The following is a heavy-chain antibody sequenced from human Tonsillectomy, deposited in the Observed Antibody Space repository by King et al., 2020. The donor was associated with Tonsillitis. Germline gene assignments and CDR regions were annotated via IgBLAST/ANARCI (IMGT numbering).Heavy chain of an antibody. CDR1: GFTFSSYS. CDR2: ISSSSSYI. V-gene: IGHV3-21*01. J-gene: IGHJ4*02. D-gene: IGHD5-18*01. CDR3: ARGDTAMVPFDY. Sequence: VQLVESGGGLVKPGGSLRLSCAASGFTFSSYSMNWVRQAPGKGLEWVSSISSSSSYIYYADSVKGRFTISRDNAKNSLYLQMNSLRAEDTAVYYCARGDTAMVPFDYWGQGTLVTVSS.